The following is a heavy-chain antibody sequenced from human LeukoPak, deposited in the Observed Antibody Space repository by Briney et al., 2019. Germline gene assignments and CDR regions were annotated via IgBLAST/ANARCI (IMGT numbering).Heavy chain of an antibody. V-gene: IGHV1-2*02. D-gene: IGHD3-22*01. Sequence: ASVKVSCKTSGYTCTGYYMHWVRHAPGQGLECMGWINPNSGGTNYAPTFQGRVPMTRDTSISTAYMALSRLRSDDTAVYYCATLLRATHYYYYYMDVWGKGTTVTVSS. CDR3: ATLLRATHYYYYYMDV. CDR1: GYTCTGYY. J-gene: IGHJ6*03. CDR2: INPNSGGT.